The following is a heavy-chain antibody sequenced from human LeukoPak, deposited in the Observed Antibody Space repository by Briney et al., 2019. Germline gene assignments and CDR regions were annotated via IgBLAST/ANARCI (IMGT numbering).Heavy chain of an antibody. CDR1: GGSISSSSYY. Sequence: PSETLSRTCTVSGGSISSSSYYWGWIRQPPGKGLEWIGNIYYSGSAYYNPSLKSRVTISVDTSKNEFSLKLSSVTAADTAVYYCARQYDILTGYWGYFDYWGQGNLVTVSS. CDR2: IYYSGSA. J-gene: IGHJ4*02. CDR3: ARQYDILTGYWGYFDY. V-gene: IGHV4-39*01. D-gene: IGHD3-9*01.